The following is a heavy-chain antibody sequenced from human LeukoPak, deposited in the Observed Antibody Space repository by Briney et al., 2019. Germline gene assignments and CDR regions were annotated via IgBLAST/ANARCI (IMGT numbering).Heavy chain of an antibody. CDR1: GFTFSSYW. V-gene: IGHV3-7*01. Sequence: GGSLRLSCAASGFTFSSYWMSWVRQAPGKGLEWVANIKQDGSEKYYVDSVKGRFTISRDNAKNPLYLQMNSLRAEDTAVYYCTSHSSGRYYFDYWGQGTLVTVSS. J-gene: IGHJ4*02. D-gene: IGHD6-19*01. CDR3: TSHSSGRYYFDY. CDR2: IKQDGSEK.